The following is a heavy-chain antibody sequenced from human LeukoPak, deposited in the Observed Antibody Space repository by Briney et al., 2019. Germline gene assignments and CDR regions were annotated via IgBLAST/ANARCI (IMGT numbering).Heavy chain of an antibody. D-gene: IGHD5-24*01. CDR3: VRDSQDGYLFDY. CDR1: GFTFRDYN. V-gene: IGHV3-48*02. CDR2: VTSSSTVI. J-gene: IGHJ4*02. Sequence: GGSLRLSCVASGFTFRDYNMNSVRQAPGPGLEWVSYVTSSSTVIYYADSLKGRFTISRDNAKNSLYLQMNGLRDEDTAVYYCVRDSQDGYLFDYWGQGTLVTVSS.